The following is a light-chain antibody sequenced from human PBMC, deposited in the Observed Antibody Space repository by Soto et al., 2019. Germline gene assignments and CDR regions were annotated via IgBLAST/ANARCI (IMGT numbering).Light chain of an antibody. Sequence: EILLTQSPATLSLSPGEGATLSCRASQSVSSSFLAWYQQQPGQAPRLLIYATSRRAPGIPDRFSGSGSGTVFTLTISRLEPEDFAVYYCHQFDSSLTFGQGTKVEIK. J-gene: IGKJ1*01. CDR2: ATS. V-gene: IGKV3-20*01. CDR3: HQFDSSLT. CDR1: QSVSSSF.